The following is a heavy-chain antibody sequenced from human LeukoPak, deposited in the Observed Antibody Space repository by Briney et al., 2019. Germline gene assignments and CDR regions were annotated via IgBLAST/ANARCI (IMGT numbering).Heavy chain of an antibody. CDR3: ARDTVRGVIGGNWFDP. CDR2: ISAYNGNT. Sequence: ASVKVSCKASGYTFTSYGISWVRQSPGQGLEWMGWISAYNGNTNYAQKLQGRVTMTTVTSTSTAYMELRSLRSDDTAVYYCARDTVRGVIGGNWFDPWGQGTLVTVSS. J-gene: IGHJ5*02. D-gene: IGHD3-10*01. V-gene: IGHV1-18*01. CDR1: GYTFTSYG.